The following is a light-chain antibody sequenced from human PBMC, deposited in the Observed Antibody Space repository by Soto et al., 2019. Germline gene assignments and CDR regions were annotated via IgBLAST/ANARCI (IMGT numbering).Light chain of an antibody. J-gene: IGLJ7*01. CDR2: EVS. V-gene: IGLV2-23*02. Sequence: QSVLTQHASVSGSPGQSITISCTGTSSDVGSHNLVSWYQQHPGQAPKLMIYEVSKRPLGVSARFSASKSGNTASLTISGLQAEDEADYYCCSYGGSRAVFGGGTQLTVL. CDR3: CSYGGSRAV. CDR1: SSDVGSHNL.